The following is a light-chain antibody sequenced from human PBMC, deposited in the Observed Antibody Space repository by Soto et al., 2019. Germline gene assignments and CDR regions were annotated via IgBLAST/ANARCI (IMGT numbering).Light chain of an antibody. V-gene: IGLV1-51*01. J-gene: IGLJ2*01. CDR2: DND. Sequence: QSVLTQPPSVSVTPGQKVTISCSGSSSNIGNNFVSWYQQIPGTAPKLLIYDNDKRPSGIPDRFSGSKSGTSATLGITGLQTGDEADYYCGTWDGSLSAVVFGGGTKLTVL. CDR3: GTWDGSLSAVV. CDR1: SSNIGNNF.